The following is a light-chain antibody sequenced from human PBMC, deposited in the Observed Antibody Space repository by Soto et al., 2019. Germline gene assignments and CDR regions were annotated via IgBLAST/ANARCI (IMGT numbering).Light chain of an antibody. CDR2: DAS. CDR1: PSITSSY. J-gene: IGKJ1*01. Sequence: EIVLPQSPGILSLSPGERASLSCGASPSITSSYLAWYQQKPGLAPRLLIYDASSRATGIPDRFSGSGSGTDFTLTISRLEPEDFAVCYCQQYGSSPWTVGQGSKVDIK. CDR3: QQYGSSPWT. V-gene: IGKV3D-20*01.